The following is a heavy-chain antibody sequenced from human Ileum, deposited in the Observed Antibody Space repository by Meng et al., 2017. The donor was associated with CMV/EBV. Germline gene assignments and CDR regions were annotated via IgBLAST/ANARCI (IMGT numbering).Heavy chain of an antibody. D-gene: IGHD3-10*01. CDR2: IYTSGTT. J-gene: IGHJ4*02. CDR3: ARNYGSGNWNFFHY. CDR1: GGSISNYY. V-gene: IGHV4-4*07. Sequence: GQSQGPGPGSVKTSAPLSPTCYVSGGSISNYYWSWIRQPAGKGLEWIAHIYTSGTTNYNPSLKSRVTMSVDTSRNQFSLKLTSVTAADTAVYYCARNYGSGNWNFFHYWGQGTLVTVSS.